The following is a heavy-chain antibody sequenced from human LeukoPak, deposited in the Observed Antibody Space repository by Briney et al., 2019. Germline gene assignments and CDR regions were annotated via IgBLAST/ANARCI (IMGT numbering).Heavy chain of an antibody. V-gene: IGHV3-21*01. CDR3: ARDLTNYYDSSGRVGFDY. D-gene: IGHD3-22*01. J-gene: IGHJ4*02. CDR1: GFTFSSYS. Sequence: PGGSLRLSCAASGFTFSSYSMNWVRQAPGKGLEWVSSISSSSSYIYYADSVKRRFTISRDNAKNSLYLQMNSLRAEDTAVYYCARDLTNYYDSSGRVGFDYWGQGTLVTVSS. CDR2: ISSSSSYI.